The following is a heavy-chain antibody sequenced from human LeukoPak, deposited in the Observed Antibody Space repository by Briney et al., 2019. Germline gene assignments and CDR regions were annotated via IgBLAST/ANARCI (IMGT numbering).Heavy chain of an antibody. J-gene: IGHJ4*02. CDR3: ARDQSIAGPATADD. Sequence: GGSLRLSCAASGFTFSRFWMHWVRQAPGQGLVWVSRINTDGSNTIYADSVKGRFTISRDNAKNTLYLQMNSLRAEDTAVYYCARDQSIAGPATADDWGQGTLVTVSS. CDR1: GFTFSRFW. CDR2: INTDGSNT. D-gene: IGHD1-26*01. V-gene: IGHV3-74*01.